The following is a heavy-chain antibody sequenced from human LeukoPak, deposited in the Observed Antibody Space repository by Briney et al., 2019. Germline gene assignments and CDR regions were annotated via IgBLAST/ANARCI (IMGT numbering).Heavy chain of an antibody. CDR2: IIPILGIA. Sequence: GASVKVSCKASGGTFSSYAISWVRQAPGQGLEWMGRIIPILGIANYAQKFQGRVTITADKSTSTAYMELSSLRSEDTAVYYCARDGLMVRGVRVIDPWGQGTLVTVSS. V-gene: IGHV1-69*04. CDR1: GGTFSSYA. CDR3: ARDGLMVRGVRVIDP. J-gene: IGHJ5*02. D-gene: IGHD3-10*01.